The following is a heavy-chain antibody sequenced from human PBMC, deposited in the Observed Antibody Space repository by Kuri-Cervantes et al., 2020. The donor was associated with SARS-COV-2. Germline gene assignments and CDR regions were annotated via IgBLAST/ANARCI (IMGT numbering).Heavy chain of an antibody. CDR2: INHSGST. Sequence: GSPRLSCAVFGGSFSGYYWSWIRQSPGKGLEWIGKINHSGSTNYNPSLSSRATISVDMSKNQFSLRLSSVTAADTAMYYCARGREGVVPATILGLGYFLYFSMDVWGKGTSVTVSS. V-gene: IGHV4-34*01. CDR3: ARGREGVVPATILGLGYFLYFSMDV. D-gene: IGHD2-2*01. J-gene: IGHJ6*03. CDR1: GGSFSGYY.